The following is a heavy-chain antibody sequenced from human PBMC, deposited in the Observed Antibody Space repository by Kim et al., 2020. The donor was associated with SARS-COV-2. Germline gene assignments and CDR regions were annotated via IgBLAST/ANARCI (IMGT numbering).Heavy chain of an antibody. CDR2: ISSSSSTI. V-gene: IGHV3-48*02. CDR3: AGVYSSGWSTLFDY. J-gene: IGHJ4*02. Sequence: GGSLRLSCAASGFTFSSYSMNWVRQAPGKGLEWVSYISSSSSTIYYADSVKGRFTISRDNAKNSLYLQMNSLRDEDTAVYYCAGVYSSGWSTLFDYWGQGTLVTVSS. CDR1: GFTFSSYS. D-gene: IGHD6-19*01.